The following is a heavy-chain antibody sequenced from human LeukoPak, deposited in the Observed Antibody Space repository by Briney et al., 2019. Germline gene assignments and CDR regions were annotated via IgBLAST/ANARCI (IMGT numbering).Heavy chain of an antibody. J-gene: IGHJ4*02. V-gene: IGHV1-2*02. Sequence: ASVKVSCKASGYTFTGYYIHWMRQAPGQGLEWMGWINPNGGGTNYAQKFQGRVTMTRDTSISTAYMELSSLRSDDTALYYCAGGITGGDYWGQGTLVTVSS. CDR3: AGGITGGDY. CDR2: INPNGGGT. D-gene: IGHD1-14*01. CDR1: GYTFTGYY.